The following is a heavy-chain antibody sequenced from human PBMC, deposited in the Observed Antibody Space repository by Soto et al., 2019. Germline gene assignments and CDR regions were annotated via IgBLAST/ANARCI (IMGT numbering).Heavy chain of an antibody. J-gene: IGHJ4*02. V-gene: IGHV3-48*02. D-gene: IGHD3-9*01. Sequence: EEQLVESGGGLVQWGGSLRLSCAASGFTFSDYSMNWVRQAPGKGLEWVSYISSGGSTIYYADSVQGRFTISRDNVNTYLYRQMNSLRDEDTHVYYCARNRMRWTEILPGYLDYSESRGQGTQVTVSS. CDR3: ARNRMRWTEILPGYLDYSES. CDR2: ISSGGSTI. CDR1: GFTFSDYS.